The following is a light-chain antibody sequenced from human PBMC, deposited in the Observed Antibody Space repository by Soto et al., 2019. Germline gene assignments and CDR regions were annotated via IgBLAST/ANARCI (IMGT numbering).Light chain of an antibody. CDR2: DVS. Sequence: QSVLTQPASVSGSPGQSITISCTGTSRDVGGYNYVSWYQQHPGKAPKLMIYDVSNRPSGVSNRFSGSKSGNTASLTISGLQAEDEADYYCSSYTRSSTLFSGGTQLTVL. CDR3: SSYTRSSTL. J-gene: IGLJ2*01. V-gene: IGLV2-14*01. CDR1: SRDVGGYNY.